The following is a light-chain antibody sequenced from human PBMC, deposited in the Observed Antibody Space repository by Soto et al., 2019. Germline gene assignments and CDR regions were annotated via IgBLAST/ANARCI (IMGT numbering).Light chain of an antibody. CDR1: PSVSSN. CDR2: DAS. Sequence: EIVLTQSPATLSLSPGERATLSCRASPSVSSNLAWYQQKPGQAPRLLIYDASNRSTGIPARVSGSGPGTDSPLTISSLEPEDFAVYYCQQRSNWPPVLTFGGGNKVEIK. J-gene: IGKJ4*01. CDR3: QQRSNWPPVLT. V-gene: IGKV3-11*01.